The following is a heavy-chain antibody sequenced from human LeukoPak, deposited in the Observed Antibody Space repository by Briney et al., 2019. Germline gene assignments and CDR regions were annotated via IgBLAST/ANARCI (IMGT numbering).Heavy chain of an antibody. CDR1: GYTFTSYG. J-gene: IGHJ4*02. Sequence: ASVRVSCKASGYTFTSYGISWVRQAPGQGLEWMGWISAYNDNTNYAQKLQGRVTMTTDTSTSTAYMELRSLRSDDTAVYYCARDQHFIVGATPFDYWGQGTLVTVSS. D-gene: IGHD1-26*01. V-gene: IGHV1-18*01. CDR3: ARDQHFIVGATPFDY. CDR2: ISAYNDNT.